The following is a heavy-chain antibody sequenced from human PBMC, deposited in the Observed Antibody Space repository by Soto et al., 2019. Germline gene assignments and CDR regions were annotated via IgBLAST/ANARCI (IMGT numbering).Heavy chain of an antibody. CDR3: ARDPRTGVWRVKRSNYYYYGMDV. V-gene: IGHV4-34*01. Sequence: PSETLSLTCAVYGGSFSGYYWSWIRQPPGKGLEWIGEINHSGSTNYNPSLKSRVTISVDTSKNQFSLKLSSVTAADTAVYYCARDPRTGVWRVKRSNYYYYGMDVWGQGTTVTVSS. CDR2: INHSGST. J-gene: IGHJ6*02. D-gene: IGHD3-10*01. CDR1: GGSFSGYY.